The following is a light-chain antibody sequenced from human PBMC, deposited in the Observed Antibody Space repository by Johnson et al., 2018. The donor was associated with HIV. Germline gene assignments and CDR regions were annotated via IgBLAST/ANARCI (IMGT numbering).Light chain of an antibody. J-gene: IGLJ1*01. V-gene: IGLV1-51*02. CDR1: NSNIGNSY. Sequence: QSVLTQPPSVSAAPGQKVTISCSGSNSNIGNSYVSWYQQLPRTAPKLLIYENNKRPSGIPERFYGSKSGTSATLAITRLQPGDEADYYCGTWDSSLMAVGANYVFGTGTKVTVL. CDR3: GTWDSSLMAVGANYV. CDR2: ENN.